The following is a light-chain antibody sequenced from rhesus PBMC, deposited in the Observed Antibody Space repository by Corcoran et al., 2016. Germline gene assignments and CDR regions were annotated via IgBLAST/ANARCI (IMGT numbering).Light chain of an antibody. CDR3: CSYAGRYIYI. J-gene: IGLJ1*01. V-gene: IGLV2-32*01. Sequence: QAALTQPRSVSGSPGQSVTISCTGTSSDIRGFNFVSWYQQHPGTAPKLMIYEVSKRPSGVSDRFSGSKSGNTASLTISGLQAEDEADYYCCSYAGRYIYIFGAGTRLTVL. CDR1: SSDIRGFNF. CDR2: EVS.